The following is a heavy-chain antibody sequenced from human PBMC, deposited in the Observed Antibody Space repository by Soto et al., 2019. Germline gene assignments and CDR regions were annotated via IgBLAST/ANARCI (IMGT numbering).Heavy chain of an antibody. CDR3: ARVPLALHDAFDI. CDR1: GYSNASNG. V-gene: IGHV1-18*01. J-gene: IGHJ3*02. D-gene: IGHD3-16*01. Sequence: GASAKLSWKAPGYSNASNGSSWVQQSPGQGLEWMGWISAYNGNTNYAQKLQGRVTMTTDTSTSTAYMELRSLRSDDTAVYYCARVPLALHDAFDIWGQGTMVTVSS. CDR2: ISAYNGNT.